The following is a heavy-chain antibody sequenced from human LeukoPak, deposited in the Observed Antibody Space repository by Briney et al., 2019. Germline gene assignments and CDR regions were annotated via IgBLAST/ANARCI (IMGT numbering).Heavy chain of an antibody. CDR2: ISSSGSTI. CDR3: ARDDALLSFDY. CDR1: GFTFSSYA. Sequence: GGSLRLSCAASGFTFSSYAMSWVRQAPGKGLEWVSYISSSGSTIYYADSVKGRFTISRDNAKNSLYLQMNSLRAEDTAVYYCARDDALLSFDYWGQGTLVTVSS. D-gene: IGHD2-21*02. J-gene: IGHJ4*02. V-gene: IGHV3-48*04.